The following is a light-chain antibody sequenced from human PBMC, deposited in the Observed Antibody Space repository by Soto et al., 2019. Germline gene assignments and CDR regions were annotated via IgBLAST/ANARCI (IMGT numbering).Light chain of an antibody. CDR3: QQYDTWPPIT. CDR2: GTS. Sequence: EIVMTQSPDTLSASPGERATLSCRASQSVSSNLAWYQQKPGQAPRLLIYGTSTRATGIPARFSGSGSGTEFTLTISSLQSEDFAVYYCQQYDTWPPITFGQGTRLEIK. V-gene: IGKV3-15*01. J-gene: IGKJ5*01. CDR1: QSVSSN.